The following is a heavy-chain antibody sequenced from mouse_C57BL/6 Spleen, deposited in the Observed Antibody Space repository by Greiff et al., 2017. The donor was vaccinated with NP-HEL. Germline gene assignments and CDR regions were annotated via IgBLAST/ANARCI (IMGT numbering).Heavy chain of an antibody. J-gene: IGHJ2*01. Sequence: QVQLKQPGAELVKPGASVKLSCKASGYTFTSYWMHWVKQRPGRGLEWIGRIDPNSGGTKYNEKFKSKATLTVDKPSSTAYMQLSSLTSEDSAVYYCAREGDYYGRRYFDYWGQGTTLTVSS. V-gene: IGHV1-72*01. CDR1: GYTFTSYW. CDR3: AREGDYYGRRYFDY. CDR2: IDPNSGGT. D-gene: IGHD1-1*01.